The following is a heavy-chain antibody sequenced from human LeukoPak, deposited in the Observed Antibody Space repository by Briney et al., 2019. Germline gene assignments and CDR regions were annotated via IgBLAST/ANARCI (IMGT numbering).Heavy chain of an antibody. Sequence: SETLSLTCTVSGGSISSGGYYWSWIRQHPGKGLEWTGYIYYSGSTYYNPSLKSRVTISVDTSKNQFSLKLSSVTAADTAVYYCARLTMIVERAFDIWGQGTMVTVSS. D-gene: IGHD3-22*01. CDR2: IYYSGST. CDR3: ARLTMIVERAFDI. CDR1: GGSISSGGYY. J-gene: IGHJ3*02. V-gene: IGHV4-31*03.